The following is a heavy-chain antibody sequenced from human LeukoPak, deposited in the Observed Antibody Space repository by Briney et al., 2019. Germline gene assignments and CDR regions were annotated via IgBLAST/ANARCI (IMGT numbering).Heavy chain of an antibody. CDR3: AKDAFDY. Sequence: GGSLRLSCAASGFTFDDYAMHWGRQAPGKGLEWGSGISWNSGSIGYADSVKGRFTISRDNAKNSLYLQMNSLRAEDTALYYCAKDAFDYWGQGTLVTVSS. CDR2: ISWNSGSI. CDR1: GFTFDDYA. V-gene: IGHV3-9*01. J-gene: IGHJ4*02.